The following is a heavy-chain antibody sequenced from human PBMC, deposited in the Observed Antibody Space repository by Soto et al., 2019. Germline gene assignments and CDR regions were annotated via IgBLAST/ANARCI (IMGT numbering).Heavy chain of an antibody. J-gene: IGHJ4*02. V-gene: IGHV1-18*01. CDR1: GYTFTIYC. CDR2: INTYNGNT. D-gene: IGHD3-10*01. CDR3: ARGQLRAGSYFDY. Sequence: ASVKVSCKASGYTFTIYCINWVRQAPGQGLEWMGWINTYNGNTNYVQDLQGRVTMTTDTSTSTAYMELRSLRSDDTAVNYCARGQLRAGSYFDYWGQGALVTVSS.